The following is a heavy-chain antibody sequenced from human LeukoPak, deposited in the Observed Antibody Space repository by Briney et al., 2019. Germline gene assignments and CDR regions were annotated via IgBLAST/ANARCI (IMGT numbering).Heavy chain of an antibody. CDR1: GYSISSGYD. CDR3: ARRGSGLNWFDP. Sequence: SETLSLTCTVSGYSISSGYDWSWIRQPPGKGLEWIGSISHSGGTSYYPSLKSRVTISVETSTNQFSLRLSSVTAADTAVYYCARRGSGLNWFDPWGQGTLVTVSS. J-gene: IGHJ5*02. V-gene: IGHV4-38-2*02. D-gene: IGHD3-16*01. CDR2: ISHSGGT.